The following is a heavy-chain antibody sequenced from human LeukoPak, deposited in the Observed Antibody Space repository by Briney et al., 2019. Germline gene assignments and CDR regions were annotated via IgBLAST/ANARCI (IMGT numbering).Heavy chain of an antibody. CDR1: EGTFSRYA. CDR2: MNPNSGNT. J-gene: IGHJ5*02. D-gene: IGHD1-1*01. V-gene: IGHV1-8*01. CDR3: ARRKGTTGTTLFVP. Sequence: ASVKVSCKASEGTFSRYAISWVRQATGQGLEWMGWMNPNSGNTGYAQKFQGRVTMTRNTSISTAYMELSSLRSEDTAVYYCARRKGTTGTTLFVPWGQGTLVTVSS.